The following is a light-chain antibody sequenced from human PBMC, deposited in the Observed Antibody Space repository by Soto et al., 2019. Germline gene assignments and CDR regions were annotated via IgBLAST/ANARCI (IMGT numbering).Light chain of an antibody. CDR3: LQYSSHSWT. V-gene: IGKV1-5*01. Sequence: DIQMTQSPSSLSPSVGDRVTITCRASRSISDWLAWYQQKPGKVPELLIFDASNLKSGVSSRFSGSGSGTEFTLTISRLQPDDVATYYCLQYSSHSWTVGQGTKVEIK. CDR1: RSISDW. J-gene: IGKJ1*01. CDR2: DAS.